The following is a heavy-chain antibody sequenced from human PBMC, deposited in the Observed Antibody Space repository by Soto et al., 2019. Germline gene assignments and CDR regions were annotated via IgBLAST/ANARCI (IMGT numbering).Heavy chain of an antibody. D-gene: IGHD5-12*01. Sequence: SVKVSCKASGFTFTSSAVQWVRQARGQRLEWIGWIVVGSGNTNYAQKFQERVTITRDMSTSTAYMELSSLRSEDTAVYYCAADPGYSGYGLGYWGQGTLVTVSS. CDR3: AADPGYSGYGLGY. CDR2: IVVGSGNT. V-gene: IGHV1-58*01. J-gene: IGHJ4*02. CDR1: GFTFTSSA.